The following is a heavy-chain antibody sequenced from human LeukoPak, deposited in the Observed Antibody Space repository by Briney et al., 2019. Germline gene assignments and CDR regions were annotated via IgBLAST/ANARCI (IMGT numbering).Heavy chain of an antibody. D-gene: IGHD2-15*01. V-gene: IGHV4-38-2*02. CDR1: GYSLSSGYY. CDR3: ARGPGYCSGGSCYSEYYYYYYMDV. Sequence: SETLSLTCTVSGYSLSSGYYWGWIRQPPGKGLEWIGSIYHSGSTYYNPSLKSRVTISVDTSKNQFSLELSSVTAADTAVYYCARGPGYCSGGSCYSEYYYYYYMDVWGKGTTVTVSS. CDR2: IYHSGST. J-gene: IGHJ6*03.